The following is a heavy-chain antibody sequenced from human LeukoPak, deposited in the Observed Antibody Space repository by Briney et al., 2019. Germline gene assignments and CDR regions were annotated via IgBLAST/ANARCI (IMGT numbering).Heavy chain of an antibody. CDR3: ARGAYYYPQDY. CDR2: IYYSGST. V-gene: IGHV4-39*07. D-gene: IGHD3-22*01. J-gene: IGHJ4*02. CDR1: GGSISSSSYY. Sequence: SETLSLTCTVSGGSISSSSYYWGWIRQPPGKGLVWIGSIYYSGSTYYNPSLKSRVTISVDTSMNQFSLKLSSVTAADTAVYYCARGAYYYPQDYWGQGTLVTVSS.